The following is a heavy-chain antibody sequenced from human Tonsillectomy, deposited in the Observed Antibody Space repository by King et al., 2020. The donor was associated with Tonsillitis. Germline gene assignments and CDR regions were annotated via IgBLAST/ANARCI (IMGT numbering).Heavy chain of an antibody. V-gene: IGHV4-39*07. CDR2: IYYSGST. Sequence: QLQESGPGLVKPSETLSLTCTVSGGSISSSSYYWGWIRQPPGKGLEWIGSIYYSGSTYYNPYLKSRVTISVDTSKNQFSLKLSSVTAADTAVYYCARQWHAVRVVIAPFFDYWGQGTLVTVSS. CDR3: ARQWHAVRVVIAPFFDY. J-gene: IGHJ4*02. CDR1: GGSISSSSYY. D-gene: IGHD3-10*01.